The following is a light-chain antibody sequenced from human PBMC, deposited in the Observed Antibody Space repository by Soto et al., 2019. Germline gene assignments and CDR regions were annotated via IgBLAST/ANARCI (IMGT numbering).Light chain of an antibody. Sequence: LTQPASVSGSPGQSITISCTGVSSDVGAYNYVSWYQQHPGKAPKLMIYDVSNRPSGVSHRFSGSKSGSAASLTISGLQADDEADYYCSSYTGSGTLYVFGTGTKVTVL. CDR1: SSDVGAYNY. J-gene: IGLJ1*01. CDR3: SSYTGSGTLYV. V-gene: IGLV2-14*01. CDR2: DVS.